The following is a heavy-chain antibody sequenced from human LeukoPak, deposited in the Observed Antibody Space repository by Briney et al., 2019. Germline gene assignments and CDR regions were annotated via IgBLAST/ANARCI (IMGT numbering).Heavy chain of an antibody. CDR2: IYYSGST. V-gene: IGHV4-30-4*01. CDR1: GGSISSYY. D-gene: IGHD3-10*01. Sequence: SETLSLTCTVSGGSISSYYWSWIRQPPGKGLEWIGYIYYSGSTYYNPSLKSRVTISVDTSKNQFSLKLSSVTAADTAVYYCASKLWFGELFYDYWGQGTLVTVSS. CDR3: ASKLWFGELFYDY. J-gene: IGHJ4*02.